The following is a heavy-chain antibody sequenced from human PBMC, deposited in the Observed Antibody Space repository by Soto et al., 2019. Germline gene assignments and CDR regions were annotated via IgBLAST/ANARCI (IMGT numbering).Heavy chain of an antibody. CDR3: GTCTGVIGVGYYYYYMDD. V-gene: IGHV1-18*01. CDR1: GYTFTSYG. D-gene: IGHD2-2*01. CDR2: ISAYNGNT. Sequence: ASVKVSCKASGYTFTSYGISWVRQAPGQGLEWMGWISAYNGNTNYAQKLQGRVTMTTDTSTSTAYMELRSLRSDDTAVYYCGTCTGVIGVGYYYYYMDDWGKGAKVTVTS. J-gene: IGHJ6*03.